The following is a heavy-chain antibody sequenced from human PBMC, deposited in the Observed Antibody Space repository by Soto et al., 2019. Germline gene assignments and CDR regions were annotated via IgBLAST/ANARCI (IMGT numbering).Heavy chain of an antibody. Sequence: QVQLVQSGAEVKKPGSSVKVSCKAFGGTFSTYAVSWVRQAPGQGLEWVGGIIPSTGSTNHAQKFQGGVTITADESTRTVYIALPSLSSDDTTVYYCARGGSGSEYWGQGNLVTVSS. D-gene: IGHD6-25*01. V-gene: IGHV1-69*12. J-gene: IGHJ4*02. CDR2: IIPSTGST. CDR3: ARGGSGSEY. CDR1: GGTFSTYA.